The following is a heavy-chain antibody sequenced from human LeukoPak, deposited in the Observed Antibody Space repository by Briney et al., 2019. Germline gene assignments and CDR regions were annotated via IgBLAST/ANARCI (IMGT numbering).Heavy chain of an antibody. CDR2: IYYSGST. J-gene: IGHJ4*02. D-gene: IGHD5-12*01. CDR3: ARERVSGYEPFDY. V-gene: IGHV4-59*01. Sequence: SETLSLTCTVSGGSISSYYWSWIRQPPGKGLEWIGYIYYSGSTNYNPSLKSRVTLSVDTSKNQFSLKLSSVTAADTAVYYCARERVSGYEPFDYWGQGTLVTVSS. CDR1: GGSISSYY.